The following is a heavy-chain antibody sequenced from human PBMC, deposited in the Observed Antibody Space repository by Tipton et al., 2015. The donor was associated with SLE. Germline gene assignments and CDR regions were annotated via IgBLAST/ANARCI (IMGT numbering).Heavy chain of an antibody. Sequence: SLRLSCAASGFTFSSYEMNWVRQAPGKGLEWVSYISSSSSTIYYADSVKGRFTISRDNAKNSLYLQMNSLRAEDTAVYYCARGYCSGGSCSYWYFDLWGQGTLVTVSS. CDR2: ISSSSSTI. D-gene: IGHD2-15*01. CDR3: ARGYCSGGSCSYWYFDL. V-gene: IGHV3-48*03. CDR1: GFTFSSYE. J-gene: IGHJ2*01.